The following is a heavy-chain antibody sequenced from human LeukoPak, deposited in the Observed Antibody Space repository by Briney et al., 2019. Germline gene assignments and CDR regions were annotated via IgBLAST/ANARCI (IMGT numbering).Heavy chain of an antibody. V-gene: IGHV3-9*01. CDR1: GFTFADYS. D-gene: IGHD3-10*01. CDR2: ITANSGSI. Sequence: GGSLRLSCEGSGFTFADYSIHWVRQIPGKGLEWVSVITANSGSIGYADSVRGRFTISRDNAKNSLYLQMNSLRPEDTALYYCAKDLVTGSLDYWGQGTLVTVSS. J-gene: IGHJ4*02. CDR3: AKDLVTGSLDY.